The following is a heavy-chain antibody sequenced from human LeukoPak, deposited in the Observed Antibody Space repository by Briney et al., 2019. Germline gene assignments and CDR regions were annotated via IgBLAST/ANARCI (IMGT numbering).Heavy chain of an antibody. CDR1: GYTFTSYG. CDR2: ISAYNGNT. D-gene: IGHD6-13*01. J-gene: IGHJ5*02. Sequence: GASVKVSCKASGYTFTSYGISWVRQAPGQGLEWMGWISAYNGNTNYAQKLQGRVTMTTDTSTSTAYMELRSLRSDDTAVHYCANRIAAAGNNWFDPWGQGTLVTVSS. V-gene: IGHV1-18*01. CDR3: ANRIAAAGNNWFDP.